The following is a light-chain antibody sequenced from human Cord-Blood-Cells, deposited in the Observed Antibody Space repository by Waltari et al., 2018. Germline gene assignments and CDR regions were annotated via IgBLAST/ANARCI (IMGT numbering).Light chain of an antibody. CDR3: QQYNNWPLT. CDR2: GAS. CDR1: QSVSSN. V-gene: IGKV3-15*01. Sequence: LSCRASQSVSSNLAWYQQKPGQAPRLLIYGASTRATGIPARFSGSGSGTEFTLTISSLQSEDFAVYYCQQYNNWPLTFGQGTKVEIK. J-gene: IGKJ1*01.